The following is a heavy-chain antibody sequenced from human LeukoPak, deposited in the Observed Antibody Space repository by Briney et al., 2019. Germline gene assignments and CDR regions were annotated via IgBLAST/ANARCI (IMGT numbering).Heavy chain of an antibody. CDR2: IHYSATT. CDR1: GDSVSSYY. D-gene: IGHD5-24*01. J-gene: IGHJ4*02. V-gene: IGHV4-59*02. CDR3: ARGGEDGYPFDY. Sequence: PSETLSLTCTVSGDSVSSYYWSWIRQPPGKGLEWIGFIHYSATTKYNPSLKSRVTISVDTSKKQFSLNLNPVTAADTAVYYCARGGEDGYPFDYWGQGTLVTVSS.